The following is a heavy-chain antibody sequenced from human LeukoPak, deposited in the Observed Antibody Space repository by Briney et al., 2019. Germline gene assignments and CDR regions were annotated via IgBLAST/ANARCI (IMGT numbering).Heavy chain of an antibody. CDR2: IYSGGNT. J-gene: IGHJ6*02. Sequence: GGSQRLSCAASGFTVSSNYMSWVRQAPGNGLEWVSVIYSGGNTYYADSVKGRFTISRDNSKNILNLQMNSLRAEDTAVYYCARTPMFFFYGMDVWGRGTTVTVSS. CDR1: GFTVSSNY. CDR3: ARTPMFFFYGMDV. V-gene: IGHV3-66*01. D-gene: IGHD3-10*02.